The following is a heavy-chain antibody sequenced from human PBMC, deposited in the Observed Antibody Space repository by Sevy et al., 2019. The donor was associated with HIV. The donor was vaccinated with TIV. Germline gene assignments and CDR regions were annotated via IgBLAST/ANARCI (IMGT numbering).Heavy chain of an antibody. J-gene: IGHJ4*02. CDR3: AKNMAARTLED. Sequence: SETLSLTCSVSGYSISSGHYWGWIRQPPGKGLEWIGSIYHSGDTYYNPSLKSRVTISVDTSKNQFSLKLNSVTAADMAVYYCAKNMAARTLEDWGQGTLVTVSS. CDR1: GYSISSGHY. D-gene: IGHD6-6*01. V-gene: IGHV4-38-2*02. CDR2: IYHSGDT.